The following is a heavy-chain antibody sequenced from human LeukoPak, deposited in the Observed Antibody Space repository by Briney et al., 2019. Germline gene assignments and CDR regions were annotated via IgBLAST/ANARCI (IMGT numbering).Heavy chain of an antibody. D-gene: IGHD3-22*01. CDR1: GFTFSSYA. CDR2: ISGSGGST. J-gene: IGHJ3*02. CDR3: AKEGADYYDSSGYPRGAFDI. V-gene: IGHV3-23*01. Sequence: GALRLSCAASGFTFSSYAMSWVRQAPGKGLEWVSAISGSGGSTYYADSVKGRFTISRDNSKNTLYLQMNSLRAEDTAVYYCAKEGADYYDSSGYPRGAFDIWGQGTMVTVSS.